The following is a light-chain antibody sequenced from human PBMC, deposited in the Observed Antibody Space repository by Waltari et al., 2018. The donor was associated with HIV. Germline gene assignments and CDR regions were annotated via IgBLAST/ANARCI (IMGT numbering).Light chain of an antibody. J-gene: IGLJ3*02. V-gene: IGLV2-14*03. CDR2: DVN. Sequence: QSALTQPASVSGSLGQSITISCIGSSSDIGTYNHVSWYQQYPDKARLLLIRDVNTRHSGIPFRFAATKAGKTATLTISGLQAEDEADYYCSSYITTGTILFGGGTKVTVL. CDR3: SSYITTGTIL. CDR1: SSDIGTYNH.